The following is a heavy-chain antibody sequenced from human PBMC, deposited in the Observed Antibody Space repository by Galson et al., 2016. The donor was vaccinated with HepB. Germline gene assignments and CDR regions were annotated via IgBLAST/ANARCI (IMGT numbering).Heavy chain of an antibody. J-gene: IGHJ4*02. D-gene: IGHD2-15*01. V-gene: IGHV3-74*01. CDR1: GFTFTVYW. CDR3: VSGYDAHAYGY. CDR2: INLDGSTT. Sequence: SLRLSCAASGFTFTVYWMYWVRQAPGKGLVWVSHINLDGSTTTYADSVKGRFTISRDNARNTLDLQMDSLIAEDTAVYYCVSGYDAHAYGYWGQGTLVTVSS.